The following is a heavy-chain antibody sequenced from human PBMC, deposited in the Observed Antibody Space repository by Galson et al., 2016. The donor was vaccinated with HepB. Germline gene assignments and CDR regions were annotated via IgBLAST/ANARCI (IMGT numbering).Heavy chain of an antibody. D-gene: IGHD4-23*01. CDR1: GGSISSDNW. Sequence: SETLSLTCAVSGGSISSDNWWTWVRQPPGKGLEWIGEIYHRGNTNYTPSLKSRLTISVDASKNQFSLRLTSVTAADTAVYHCARVRPVNSGYFDYWGQGTLVTVSS. CDR3: ARVRPVNSGYFDY. J-gene: IGHJ4*03. V-gene: IGHV4-4*02. CDR2: IYHRGNT.